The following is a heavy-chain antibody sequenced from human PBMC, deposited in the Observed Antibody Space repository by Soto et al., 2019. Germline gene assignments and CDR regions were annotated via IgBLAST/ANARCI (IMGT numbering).Heavy chain of an antibody. D-gene: IGHD1-26*01. CDR1: GLTFRDSG. CDR2: ISFDGSER. V-gene: IGHV3-30*18. J-gene: IGHJ6*02. CDR3: ANGKAGVRYYYGMDF. Sequence: VQLVESGGGVVQPGTSLRLSCVVSGLTFRDSGMHWVRQAPGKGLEWVAVISFDGSERHYRDSVKGRFSISRDNSRNTLYLQMNSLRADDSAVYYCANGKAGVRYYYGMDFWGQGSTVTVSS.